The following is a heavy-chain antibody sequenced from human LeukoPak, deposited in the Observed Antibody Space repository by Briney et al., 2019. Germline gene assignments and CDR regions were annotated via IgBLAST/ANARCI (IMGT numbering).Heavy chain of an antibody. CDR2: INSDGSST. CDR1: GFTFSSYW. V-gene: IGHV3-74*01. D-gene: IGHD2-2*01. Sequence: PGGSLRLSCAASGFTFSSYWMHWVRQAPGKGLVWVSRINSDGSSTSYADSVKGRFTISRDNAKNTLYLQMNSLRAEGTAVYYCARGARYCSSTSCYGEVFDYWGQGTLVTVSS. CDR3: ARGARYCSSTSCYGEVFDY. J-gene: IGHJ4*02.